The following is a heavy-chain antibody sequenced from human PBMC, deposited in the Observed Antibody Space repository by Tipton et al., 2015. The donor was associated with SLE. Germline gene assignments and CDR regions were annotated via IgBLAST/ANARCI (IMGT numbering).Heavy chain of an antibody. Sequence: TLSLTCTVSGGSISSSSYYWGWIRQPPGKGLEWIGSIYYSGSTNYNPSLKSRVTISVDTSKNQFSLKLSSVTAADTAVYYCARRIAYCGGDCYPTDAFDIWGQGTMVTVSS. CDR2: IYYSGST. V-gene: IGHV4-39*07. CDR1: GGSISSSSYY. D-gene: IGHD2-21*02. CDR3: ARRIAYCGGDCYPTDAFDI. J-gene: IGHJ3*02.